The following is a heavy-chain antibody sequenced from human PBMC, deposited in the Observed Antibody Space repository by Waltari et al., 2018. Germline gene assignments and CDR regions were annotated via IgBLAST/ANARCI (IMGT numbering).Heavy chain of an antibody. V-gene: IGHV3-23*01. CDR1: GFTFSSYA. CDR2: ISGSGGTT. Sequence: EVQLLESGGGLVQPGGSLRLSCAASGFTFSSYAMSWVRQAPGKGLEWVSAISGSGGTTYDADSVKGRFTISRDNSKNTLYLQMNSLRAEDTAVYYCAKDENWTWMASVSGSSMAGEDWGQGTLVTVSS. D-gene: IGHD1-26*01. CDR3: AKDENWTWMASVSGSSMAGED. J-gene: IGHJ4*02.